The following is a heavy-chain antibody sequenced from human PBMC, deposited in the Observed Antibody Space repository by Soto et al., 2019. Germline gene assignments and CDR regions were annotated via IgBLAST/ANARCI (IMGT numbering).Heavy chain of an antibody. J-gene: IGHJ6*02. CDR2: IIPLFATT. V-gene: IGHV1-69*01. CDR1: GGTFSRYA. D-gene: IGHD5-12*01. CDR3: VLLQQSDISGRTGLDV. Sequence: QVQLVQSGAEVKKPGSSVKVSCKTSGGTFSRYAISWVRQAPGQGLEWMGGIIPLFATTDYAQKFQGRVTITADESTSTVYMELSSMRSEDTAVYYCVLLQQSDISGRTGLDVWGQGTTVTVTS.